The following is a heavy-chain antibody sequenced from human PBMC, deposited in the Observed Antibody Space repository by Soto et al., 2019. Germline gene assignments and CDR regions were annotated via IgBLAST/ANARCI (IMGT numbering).Heavy chain of an antibody. CDR3: ARDAAGYQNGLCYNYPAY. D-gene: IGHD2-8*01. V-gene: IGHV3-13*01. CDR1: GXTFSTSK. J-gene: IGHJ4*02. Sequence: GSLRLSCAASGXTFSTSKIHWVRQAKGKGLEWVSSIGASDNTYYAASVKGRFTIYRDNAKNSVYLQMDSLSAWDTAVYYCARDAAGYQNGLCYNYPAYWGQGTLVPVSS. CDR2: IGASDNT.